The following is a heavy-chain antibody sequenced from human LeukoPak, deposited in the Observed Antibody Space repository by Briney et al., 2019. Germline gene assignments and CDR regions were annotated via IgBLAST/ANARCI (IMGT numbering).Heavy chain of an antibody. Sequence: ASMKVSCKASGYTFTDYYMHWVRQAPGQGLEWMGWINPNSGGTNYAQKFQGRVTMTRDTSISTAYMELSRLRSDNTAVYYCARLIGRVVAKAGFDYWGQGTLVTVSS. D-gene: IGHD5-12*01. CDR1: GYTFTDYY. CDR3: ARLIGRVVAKAGFDY. J-gene: IGHJ4*02. V-gene: IGHV1-2*02. CDR2: INPNSGGT.